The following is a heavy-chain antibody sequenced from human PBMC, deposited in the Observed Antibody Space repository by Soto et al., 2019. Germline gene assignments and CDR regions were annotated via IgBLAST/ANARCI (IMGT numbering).Heavy chain of an antibody. CDR3: SDWRAGGPVNLDH. Sequence: EVQILESGGDLVQPGGSLRLSCVVSGLSLNNYAIAWVRHAPGKGLECVSTIDVLDGAWYSDSVRGRIAISRDVSRNTVYLQMSSLRVEEPAIYFCSDWRAGGPVNLDHWGPGTRVTVSS. J-gene: IGHJ4*02. CDR2: IDVLDGA. V-gene: IGHV3-23*01. CDR1: GLSLNNYA. D-gene: IGHD2-15*01.